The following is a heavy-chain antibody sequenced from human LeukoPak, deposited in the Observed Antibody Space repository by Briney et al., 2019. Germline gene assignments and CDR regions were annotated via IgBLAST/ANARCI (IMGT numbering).Heavy chain of an antibody. D-gene: IGHD3-22*01. CDR3: ARDPKTYDSSGYSFDC. CDR2: INPSGGST. V-gene: IGHV1-46*01. J-gene: IGHJ4*02. CDR1: GYTFTSYY. Sequence: GASVKVSCKASGYTFTSYYMHWVRQAPGQGLEWMGIINPSGGSTSYAQKFQGRVTMTRDTSTSTVYMELSSLRSEDTAVYYCARDPKTYDSSGYSFDCWGQGTLVTVSS.